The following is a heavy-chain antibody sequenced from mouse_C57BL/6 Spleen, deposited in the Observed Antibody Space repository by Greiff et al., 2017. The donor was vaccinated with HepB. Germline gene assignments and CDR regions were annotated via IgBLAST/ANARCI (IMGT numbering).Heavy chain of an antibody. V-gene: IGHV5-4*01. Sequence: EVQLVESGGGLVKPGGSLKLSCAASGFTFSSYAMSWVRQTPEKRLEWVATISDGGSYTYYPDNVKGRFTISRDNAKNNLYLQMSHLKSEDTAIYYCARGIRPIDYWGQGTTLTVSS. CDR1: GFTFSSYA. CDR3: ARGIRPIDY. J-gene: IGHJ2*01. CDR2: ISDGGSYT. D-gene: IGHD2-12*01.